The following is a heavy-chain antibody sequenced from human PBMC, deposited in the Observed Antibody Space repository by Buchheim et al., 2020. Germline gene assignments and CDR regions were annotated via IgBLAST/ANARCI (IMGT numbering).Heavy chain of an antibody. CDR2: ISSCGSTI. J-gene: IGHJ4*02. CDR1: GFTFSSYE. Sequence: EVQLVESGGGLVQPGGSLRLSCAASGFTFSSYEMNWVRQAPGKGLEWVSYISSCGSTIYYADSVKGRFLIPMDNAQNSLYLQMNSLRAEDTAVYYCARDGRSGGVLDYWGQGTL. V-gene: IGHV3-48*03. D-gene: IGHD3-3*01. CDR3: ARDGRSGGVLDY.